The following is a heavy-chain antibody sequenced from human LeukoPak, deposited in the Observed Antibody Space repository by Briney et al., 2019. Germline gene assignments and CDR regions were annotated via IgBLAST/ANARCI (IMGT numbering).Heavy chain of an antibody. J-gene: IGHJ6*03. CDR1: GGSFNSSSYS. Sequence: SATLSPTCTVSGGSFNSSSYSWGWIRQPPGEGLEWIGSIYYRGATYYNPSLKSRVTMSVDPSKNQVSLKLTSVTAADTAVYYCARDSEGVLERLPWNYYMDVWGKGTTVTVSS. V-gene: IGHV4-39*07. CDR2: IYYRGAT. D-gene: IGHD3-3*01. CDR3: ARDSEGVLERLPWNYYMDV.